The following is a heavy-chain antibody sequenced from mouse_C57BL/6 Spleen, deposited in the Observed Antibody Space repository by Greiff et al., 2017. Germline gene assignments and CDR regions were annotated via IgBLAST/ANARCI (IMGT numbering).Heavy chain of an antibody. CDR3: ARVVTTVVERYFDV. J-gene: IGHJ1*03. CDR1: GYSITSGYY. D-gene: IGHD1-1*01. V-gene: IGHV3-6*01. Sequence: EVQLQQSGPGLVKPSQSLSLTCSVTGYSITSGYYWNWIRQFPGNKLEWMGYISYDGSNNYNPSLKNRISITRDTSKNQFFLKLNSVTTEDTATYYCARVVTTVVERYFDVWGTGTTVTVSS. CDR2: ISYDGSN.